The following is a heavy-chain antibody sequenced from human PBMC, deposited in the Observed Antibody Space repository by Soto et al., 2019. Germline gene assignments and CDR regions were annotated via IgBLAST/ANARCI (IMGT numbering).Heavy chain of an antibody. CDR3: TTTGYSSSWYGLDY. J-gene: IGHJ4*02. CDR1: GFTVSSNY. Sequence: PGGSLRLSCAASGFTVSSNYMSWVRQAPGKGLEWVSVIYSAGSTYYADSVKGRFIISRDNSKNTLFLQMNSLRAEDTAIYYCTTTGYSSSWYGLDYWGQGTLVTVSS. V-gene: IGHV3-66*01. CDR2: IYSAGST. D-gene: IGHD6-13*01.